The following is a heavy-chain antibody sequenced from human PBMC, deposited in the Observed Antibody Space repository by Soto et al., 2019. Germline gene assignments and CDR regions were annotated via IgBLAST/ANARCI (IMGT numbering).Heavy chain of an antibody. Sequence: PGESLKISCKGFGDNFANHWIGWVRQMPGQGLEWMGIIYPFDFDTKYSPSFQGHVTISADKSINTAYLQWNSLRASDTAMYYCARKNGTSPSYPHYEMDVWGQGTTVTVSS. CDR3: ARKNGTSPSYPHYEMDV. CDR1: GDNFANHW. D-gene: IGHD3-3*01. CDR2: IYPFDFDT. J-gene: IGHJ6*02. V-gene: IGHV5-51*03.